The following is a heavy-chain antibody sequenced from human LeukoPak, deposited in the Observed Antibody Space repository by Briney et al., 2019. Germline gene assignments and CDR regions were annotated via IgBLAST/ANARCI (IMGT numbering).Heavy chain of an antibody. Sequence: GGSLRLSCAASGFTFSSYSMNWVRQAPGKGLEWVSYISSSSSTIYYADSVKGRFTISRDNAKNSLYLQMNSLRAEDTAVYCCAREVTGTLLSWGQGTLVTVSS. J-gene: IGHJ5*02. CDR2: ISSSSSTI. V-gene: IGHV3-48*04. CDR1: GFTFSSYS. D-gene: IGHD1/OR15-1a*01. CDR3: AREVTGTLLS.